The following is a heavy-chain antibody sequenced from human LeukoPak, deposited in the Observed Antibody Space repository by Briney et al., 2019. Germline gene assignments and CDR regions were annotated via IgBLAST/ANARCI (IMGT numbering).Heavy chain of an antibody. CDR1: GFTFSSYA. D-gene: IGHD3-3*01. CDR3: AREIYDFWSGPSLYGMDV. J-gene: IGHJ6*02. V-gene: IGHV3-30-3*01. Sequence: GGSLRLSCAASGFTFSSYAMHWVRQAPGKGLEWVAVISYDGSNKYYADSVKGRFTISRDNSKNTLYLQMNSLRAEDTAVYYCAREIYDFWSGPSLYGMDVWGQGTTVTVSS. CDR2: ISYDGSNK.